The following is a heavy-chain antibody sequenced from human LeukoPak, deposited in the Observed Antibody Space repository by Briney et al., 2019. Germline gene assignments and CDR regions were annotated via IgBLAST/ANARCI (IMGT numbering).Heavy chain of an antibody. CDR3: ARVATASSKWSLDY. J-gene: IGHJ4*02. CDR1: GFTFSAYW. CDR2: INSDGSST. D-gene: IGHD2-2*01. V-gene: IGHV3-74*01. Sequence: GGSLRLSCAASGFTFSAYWMHWVRQSPGKGLVWVSRINSDGSSTDYADSVKGRFTISRDIAKSTMYLQMNSLRAEDTAVYYCARVATASSKWSLDYWGQGTLVTVSS.